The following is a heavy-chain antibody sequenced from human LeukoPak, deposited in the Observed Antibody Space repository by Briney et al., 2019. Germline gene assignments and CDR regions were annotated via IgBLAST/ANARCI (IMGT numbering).Heavy chain of an antibody. V-gene: IGHV5-51*01. J-gene: IGHJ3*02. CDR1: GNSITTYW. D-gene: IGHD1-26*01. CDR3: ATYLAGAETFDI. CDR2: IFPGDYDT. Sequence: GESLKLSCKASGNSITTYWIGWVRPKPGKGLEWMGLIFPGDYDTKNNPSFQGQVTITADKSTSTAELQWSSLKASDTAMYYCATYLAGAETFDIWGQGTMVTVSS.